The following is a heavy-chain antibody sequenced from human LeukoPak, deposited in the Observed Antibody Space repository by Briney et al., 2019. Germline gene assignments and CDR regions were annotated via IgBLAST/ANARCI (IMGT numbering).Heavy chain of an antibody. V-gene: IGHV3-30*18. CDR3: AKDRSRIAAAGTHLAS. J-gene: IGHJ4*02. D-gene: IGHD6-13*01. CDR1: GFTFSSYG. CDR2: ISYDGSNK. Sequence: GGSLRLSCAASGFTFSSYGMHWVRQAPGKGLEWVAVISYDGSNKYYADSVKGRFTISRDNSKNTLYLQMNSLRAEDTAVHYCAKDRSRIAAAGTHLASWGQGTLATVSS.